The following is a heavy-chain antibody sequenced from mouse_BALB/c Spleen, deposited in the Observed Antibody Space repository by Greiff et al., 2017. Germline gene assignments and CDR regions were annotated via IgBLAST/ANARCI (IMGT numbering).Heavy chain of an antibody. CDR3: ARWDYYGYYFDY. V-gene: IGHV14-3*02. D-gene: IGHD1-2*01. Sequence: VQLQQSGAELVKPGASVKLSCTASGFNIKDTYMHWVKQRPEQGLEWIGRIDPANGNTKYDPKFQGKATITADTSSNTAYLQISSLTSEDTAVYYCARWDYYGYYFDYWGQGTTLTVSS. J-gene: IGHJ2*01. CDR1: GFNIKDTY. CDR2: IDPANGNT.